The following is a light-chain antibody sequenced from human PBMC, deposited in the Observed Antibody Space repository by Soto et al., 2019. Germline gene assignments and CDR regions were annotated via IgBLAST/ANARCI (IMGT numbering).Light chain of an antibody. CDR1: QSVSSNY. CDR3: HQYDRSAIFT. J-gene: IGKJ3*01. V-gene: IGKV3-20*01. Sequence: EIVLTQSPGTLSLSPGERATLSCRASQSVSSNYLAWYQQRPGQAPRLLIYGASTRAAGVPDRFSGSGSGTEFTLNLNRLEPEDFAVFYCHQYDRSAIFTFGPGTTVDIK. CDR2: GAS.